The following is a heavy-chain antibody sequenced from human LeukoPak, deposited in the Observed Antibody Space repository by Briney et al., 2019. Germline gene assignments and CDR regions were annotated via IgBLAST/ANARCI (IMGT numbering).Heavy chain of an antibody. J-gene: IGHJ4*02. Sequence: GGSLRLSCAASGFTFSSYAMSWVRQAPGKGLEWDSAISGSGGSTYYADSVKGRFTISRDNSKNTLYLQMNSLRAEDTAVYYCANLNYYDSSMEDWGQGTLVTVSS. CDR3: ANLNYYDSSMED. V-gene: IGHV3-23*01. CDR1: GFTFSSYA. D-gene: IGHD3-22*01. CDR2: ISGSGGST.